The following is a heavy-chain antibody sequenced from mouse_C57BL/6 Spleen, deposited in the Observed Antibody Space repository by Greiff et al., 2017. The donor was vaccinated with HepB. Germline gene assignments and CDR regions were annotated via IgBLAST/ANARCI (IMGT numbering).Heavy chain of an antibody. CDR3: ARWGAMDY. CDR1: GYTFTSYW. CDR2: IDPSDSYT. J-gene: IGHJ4*01. Sequence: QVQLQQPGAELVMPGASVKLSCKASGYTFTSYWMHWVKQRPGQGLEWIGEIDPSDSYTNYNQKFKGKATLTVDTSSSTAYMQLSSLTSEDSAVYYCARWGAMDYWGQGTSVTVSS. V-gene: IGHV1-69*01.